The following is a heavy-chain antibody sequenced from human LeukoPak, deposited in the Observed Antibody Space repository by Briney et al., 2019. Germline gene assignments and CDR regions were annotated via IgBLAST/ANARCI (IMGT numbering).Heavy chain of an antibody. CDR1: GGPISSSSHY. CDR3: ARLREIAAAHDY. V-gene: IGHV4-39*01. D-gene: IGHD6-13*01. J-gene: IGHJ4*02. CDR2: IYYSGNT. Sequence: SETLSLTCTVAGGPISSSSHYWGWIRQPPGKGLEWIGCIYYSGNTYYNPSLKSRVTISVDTSKNQFSLRLSSLTAADTAVYYCARLREIAAAHDYWGQGTLVTVSS.